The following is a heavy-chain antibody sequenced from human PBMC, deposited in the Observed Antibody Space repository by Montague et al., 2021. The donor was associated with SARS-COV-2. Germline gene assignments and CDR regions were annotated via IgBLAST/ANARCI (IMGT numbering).Heavy chain of an antibody. D-gene: IGHD6-13*01. J-gene: IGHJ4*02. Sequence: CAISGDSVSSNTAAWNWIRQSPSRGLEWLGRTYYRSKWYNDYAVSVKSQISINADTSKNQFSLQLSSVTPEDTAVYYCARGISATNKWGQGTLVTVSS. CDR2: TYYRSKWYN. CDR3: ARGISATNK. V-gene: IGHV6-1*01. CDR1: GDSVSSNTAA.